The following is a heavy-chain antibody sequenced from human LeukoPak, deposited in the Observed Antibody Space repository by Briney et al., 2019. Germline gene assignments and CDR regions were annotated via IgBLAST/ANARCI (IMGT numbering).Heavy chain of an antibody. D-gene: IGHD6-13*01. Sequence: ASVKVSCKASGYTFTGYYLHWVRQAPGQGLESMGWINPNSGGTNYAQKFQGRVTMTRDTSITTAYMELSRLRSDDTAVYYCAREMGISFDYWGQGTLVTVYS. CDR2: INPNSGGT. J-gene: IGHJ4*02. CDR3: AREMGISFDY. V-gene: IGHV1-2*02. CDR1: GYTFTGYY.